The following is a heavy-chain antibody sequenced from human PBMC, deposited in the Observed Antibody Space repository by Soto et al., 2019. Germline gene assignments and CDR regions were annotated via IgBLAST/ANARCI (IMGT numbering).Heavy chain of an antibody. CDR1: GGYISSSSYY. CDR3: ARGPGYCSSTSCHGDWFNP. D-gene: IGHD2-2*01. V-gene: IGHV4-39*01. CDR2: IYYSGST. J-gene: IGHJ5*02. Sequence: SETLSLTCTVSGGYISSSSYYWGRIRQPPGKGLEWIGSIYYSGSTYHNPSLKSRVTISVGTSKNQFSLKLSSVTAADTAVYYCARGPGYCSSTSCHGDWFNPWGQRXLVTV.